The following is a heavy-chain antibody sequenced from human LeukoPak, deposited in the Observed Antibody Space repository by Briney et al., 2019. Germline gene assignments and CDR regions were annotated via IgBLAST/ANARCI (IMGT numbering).Heavy chain of an antibody. J-gene: IGHJ4*02. CDR2: IRSDGSNK. V-gene: IGHV3-30*02. CDR1: GFTFSSYG. Sequence: GGSLRLSCAVSGFTFSSYGMHWVRQAPGKGLEWVAFIRSDGSNKYYVDSVKGRFTISRDNSKNTLYLQMNSLRAEDTAVYYCAKRHDKYCSGGSCYSSFDYWGQGTLVTVSS. D-gene: IGHD2-15*01. CDR3: AKRHDKYCSGGSCYSSFDY.